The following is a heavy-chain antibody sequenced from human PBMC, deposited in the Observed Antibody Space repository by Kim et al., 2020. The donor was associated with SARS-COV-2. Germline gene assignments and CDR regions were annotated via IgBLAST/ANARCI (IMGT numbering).Heavy chain of an antibody. Sequence: SETLSLTCTVSGGSISSSSYYWGWIRQPPGKGLEWIGSIYYSGSTYYNPSLKSRVTISVDTSKNQFSLKLSSVTAADTAVYYCARRIAVAGNDYFDYWGQGTLVTVSS. D-gene: IGHD6-19*01. V-gene: IGHV4-39*01. CDR3: ARRIAVAGNDYFDY. CDR2: IYYSGST. CDR1: GGSISSSSYY. J-gene: IGHJ4*02.